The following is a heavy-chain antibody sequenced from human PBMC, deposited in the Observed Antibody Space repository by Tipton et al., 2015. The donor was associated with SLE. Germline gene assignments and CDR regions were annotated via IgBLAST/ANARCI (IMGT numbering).Heavy chain of an antibody. CDR3: ARQDFGVVIRV. V-gene: IGHV4-34*01. CDR2: INHSGST. Sequence: TLSLTCTVSGGSISSYYWSWIRQPPGKGLEWIGEINHSGSTNYNPSLKGRVTISVDTSKNQFSLKLNSVTAADTAVYYCARQDFGVVIRVWGQGTLVTVSS. CDR1: GGSISSYY. J-gene: IGHJ4*02. D-gene: IGHD3-3*01.